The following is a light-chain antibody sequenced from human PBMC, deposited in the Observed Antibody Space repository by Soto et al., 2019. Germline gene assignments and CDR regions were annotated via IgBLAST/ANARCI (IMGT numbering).Light chain of an antibody. CDR3: CSYAGSYTRV. V-gene: IGLV2-11*01. J-gene: IGLJ1*01. CDR2: DVS. Sequence: QSALTQPRAVSCCRGQSVTVSCTRTSGDVGGYNYVSWYQQPPSNAPNLMIYDVSKPPSGVHDRFSGSKSDKTASLTISGLQAEDAADYYCCSYAGSYTRVFGPGTKVTV. CDR1: SGDVGGYNY.